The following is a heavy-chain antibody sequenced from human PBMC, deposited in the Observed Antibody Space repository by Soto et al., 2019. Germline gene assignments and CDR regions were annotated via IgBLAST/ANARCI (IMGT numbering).Heavy chain of an antibody. D-gene: IGHD3-16*02. CDR3: ASSTLVGGIIGGRLDY. Sequence: EVQLVESGGGLVQPGGSLRLSCAVSGLTVSSNYMNWVRQAPGKGLEWVSVIYSRGSTYYAGSVMGRFTVSRDSSKNTVYLQMNSLRAEDTAVYYCASSTLVGGIIGGRLDYWGQGTLVTVSS. J-gene: IGHJ4*02. V-gene: IGHV3-66*01. CDR1: GLTVSSNY. CDR2: IYSRGST.